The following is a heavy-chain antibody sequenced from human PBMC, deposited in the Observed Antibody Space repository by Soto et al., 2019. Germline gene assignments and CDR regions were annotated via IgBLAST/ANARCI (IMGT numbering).Heavy chain of an antibody. J-gene: IGHJ5*02. Sequence: EVQLVESGGGLVQPGGSLRLSCAASGFTFSSYWMHWVRQAPGKGLVWVSRINSDGSSTSYADSVKGRFTISRDNAKNTLYLQMNSLRAEDTAVYYCARADDFWSGYYPRWFDPWGQGTVVTVSS. CDR2: INSDGSST. CDR1: GFTFSSYW. D-gene: IGHD3-3*01. CDR3: ARADDFWSGYYPRWFDP. V-gene: IGHV3-74*01.